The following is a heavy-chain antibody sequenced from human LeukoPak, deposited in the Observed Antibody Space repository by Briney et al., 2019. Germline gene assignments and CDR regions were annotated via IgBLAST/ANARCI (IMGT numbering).Heavy chain of an antibody. J-gene: IGHJ4*02. Sequence: GRSLRLSCAASGFTFSSYAMSWVREAPGKGLEWVSAISGSGVSTYYADSVKGRFTISRDNSKNTLYLQMNSLRAEDTAVYYCAKDPYRASSGLVDYWGQGTLVTVSS. D-gene: IGHD5-12*01. CDR3: AKDPYRASSGLVDY. V-gene: IGHV3-23*01. CDR2: ISGSGVST. CDR1: GFTFSSYA.